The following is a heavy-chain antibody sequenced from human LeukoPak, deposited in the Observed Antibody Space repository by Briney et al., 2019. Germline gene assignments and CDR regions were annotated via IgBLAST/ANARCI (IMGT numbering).Heavy chain of an antibody. CDR2: ISAYNGNT. CDR1: DYTFTSYG. D-gene: IGHD3-10*01. Sequence: ASVKVSCKASDYTFTSYGISWVRQAPGQGLEWMGWISAYNGNTNYAQKLQGRVTMTTDTSTSTAYMELRSLRSDDTAVYYCARDLLLWFGELLGSIDYWGQGTLVTVSS. CDR3: ARDLLLWFGELLGSIDY. J-gene: IGHJ4*02. V-gene: IGHV1-18*01.